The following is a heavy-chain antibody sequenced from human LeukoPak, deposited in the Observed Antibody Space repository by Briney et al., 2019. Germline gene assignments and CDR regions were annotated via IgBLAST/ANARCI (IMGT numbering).Heavy chain of an antibody. J-gene: IGHJ4*02. CDR3: ARRYSSSSFDY. D-gene: IGHD6-6*01. CDR2: IHYSGST. Sequence: SETLSLTCTVSGVSVSSGGYYWSWIRQPPGKGLEWIGYIHYSGSTNYNPSLKSRVTISVDTSKIQFSLKLTSVTAADTAVYYCARRYSSSSFDYWGQGTLVTVSS. V-gene: IGHV4-61*08. CDR1: GVSVSSGGYY.